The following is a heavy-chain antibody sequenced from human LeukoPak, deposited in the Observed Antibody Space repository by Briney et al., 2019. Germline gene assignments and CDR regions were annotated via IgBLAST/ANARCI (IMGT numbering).Heavy chain of an antibody. V-gene: IGHV3-7*01. J-gene: IGHJ6*03. CDR3: ARDLRIAARPEWHYYYMDV. D-gene: IGHD6-6*01. CDR1: GFTFSSYW. Sequence: GGSLRLSCAASGFTFSSYWMSWVRQAPGKGLEWVANIKQDGSEKYYVDSVKGRFTISRDNAKNSLYLQMNSLRAEDTAVYYCARDLRIAARPEWHYYYMDVWGKGTTVTVSS. CDR2: IKQDGSEK.